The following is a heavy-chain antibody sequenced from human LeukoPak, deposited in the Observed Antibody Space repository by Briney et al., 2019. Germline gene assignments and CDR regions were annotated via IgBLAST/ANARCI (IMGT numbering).Heavy chain of an antibody. V-gene: IGHV4-34*01. J-gene: IGHJ5*02. Sequence: PSETLSLTCAVYGGSFSGYYWSWIRQPPGKGLEWIGEINHSGSTNYNPSLKSRVTISVDTSKNQFSLKLSSVTAADTAVYYCARGDGSGSYYHWGQGTLVTVSS. CDR2: INHSGST. CDR3: ARGDGSGSYYH. D-gene: IGHD3-10*01. CDR1: GGSFSGYY.